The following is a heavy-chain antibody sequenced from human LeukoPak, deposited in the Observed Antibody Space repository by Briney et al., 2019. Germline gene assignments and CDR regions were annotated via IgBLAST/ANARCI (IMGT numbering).Heavy chain of an antibody. D-gene: IGHD6-19*01. Sequence: SETLSLTCTVSGGSISSHFWNWIRQPPGKGLEWIGFVYNSGSTHYNPSLKSRVTISIDTSKNQFSLKLNSVTATDTAVYYCARAPNTSGWHFNYFDYWGQGTLVTVSS. CDR1: GGSISSHF. J-gene: IGHJ4*02. V-gene: IGHV4-59*11. CDR2: VYNSGST. CDR3: ARAPNTSGWHFNYFDY.